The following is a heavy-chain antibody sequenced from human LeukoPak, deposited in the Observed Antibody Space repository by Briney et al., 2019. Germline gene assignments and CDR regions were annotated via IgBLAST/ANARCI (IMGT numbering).Heavy chain of an antibody. D-gene: IGHD2-15*01. Sequence: PGGSLRLSCAASGFIFSNYGMSWVRQAPGKGLEWVSAISGSGGSTYYADSVKGRFTISRDNSKNTLYLQMNSLRAEDTAVYYCAKDPSVVVVVAASFDYWGQGTLVTVSS. CDR2: ISGSGGST. CDR1: GFIFSNYG. J-gene: IGHJ4*02. V-gene: IGHV3-23*01. CDR3: AKDPSVVVVVAASFDY.